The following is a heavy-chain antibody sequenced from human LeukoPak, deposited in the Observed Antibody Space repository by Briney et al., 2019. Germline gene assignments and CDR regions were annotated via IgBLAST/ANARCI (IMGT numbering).Heavy chain of an antibody. D-gene: IGHD1-7*01. CDR1: GGSISSHY. V-gene: IGHV4-59*11. Sequence: PSETLSLTCTVSGGSISSHYWSWIRQPPGKGLEWIGYIYYSGSTNYNPSLKSRVTISVDTSKNQFSLKLSSVTAADTAVYYCARGLTGTRTFDYWGQGTLVTVSS. CDR2: IYYSGST. J-gene: IGHJ4*02. CDR3: ARGLTGTRTFDY.